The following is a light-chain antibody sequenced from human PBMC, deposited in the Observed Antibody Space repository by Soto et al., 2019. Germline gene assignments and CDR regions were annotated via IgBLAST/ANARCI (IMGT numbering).Light chain of an antibody. CDR2: AAS. J-gene: IGKJ2*02. CDR1: QGFSNS. Sequence: DIQLTQSPSFLSASVGDRVTITCRASQGFSNSLAWYQQKPGKAPKLLIYAASPLQSGVPTRFSGSGSGTQFTLTISSLQPEDFASYYCQQPDSYPCTFGQGTKLEIK. CDR3: QQPDSYPCT. V-gene: IGKV1-9*01.